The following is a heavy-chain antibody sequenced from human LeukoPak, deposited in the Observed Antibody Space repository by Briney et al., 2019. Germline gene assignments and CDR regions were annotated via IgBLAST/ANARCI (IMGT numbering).Heavy chain of an antibody. CDR1: GGSISSYY. D-gene: IGHD5-18*01. V-gene: IGHV4-4*07. CDR3: AKGLKVDTAMVTGYYYYYMDV. Sequence: KSSETLSLTCTVSGGSISSYYWSWIRQPAGKGLEWIGRIYTSGSTNYNPSLKSRVTMSVDTSKNQFSLKLSSVTAADTAVYYCAKGLKVDTAMVTGYYYYYMDVWGKGTTVTISS. CDR2: IYTSGST. J-gene: IGHJ6*03.